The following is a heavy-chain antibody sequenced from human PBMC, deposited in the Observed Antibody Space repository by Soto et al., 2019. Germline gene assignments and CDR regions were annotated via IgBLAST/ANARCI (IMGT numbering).Heavy chain of an antibody. CDR3: ALRGARDYYDTSCYG. Sequence: QVQLVQSGAEVKKPGSSVKVSCKASGGTFSNYALSWVRQAPGQCLDWMGDIIPIFGTTNNAQKFQGRVTITADEATSTASMELSSLRSEDTAVYYCALRGARDYYDTSCYGWGQGTLVTVSS. J-gene: IGHJ1*01. D-gene: IGHD3-22*01. V-gene: IGHV1-69*12. CDR2: IIPIFGTT. CDR1: GGTFSNYA.